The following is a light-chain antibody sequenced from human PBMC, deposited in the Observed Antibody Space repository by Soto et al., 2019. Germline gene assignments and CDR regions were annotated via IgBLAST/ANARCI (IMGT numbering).Light chain of an antibody. Sequence: QSALTQPASVSGSPGQSITISCTGTSSDVGGYNYVSWYQQHPGKDPKLMIYEVSNRPSGVSNRFSGAKSGNTASLTISGLQAEDEADYYCSSYTSSSTLNWVFGGGTKLTVL. CDR1: SSDVGGYNY. CDR3: SSYTSSSTLNWV. J-gene: IGLJ3*02. CDR2: EVS. V-gene: IGLV2-14*01.